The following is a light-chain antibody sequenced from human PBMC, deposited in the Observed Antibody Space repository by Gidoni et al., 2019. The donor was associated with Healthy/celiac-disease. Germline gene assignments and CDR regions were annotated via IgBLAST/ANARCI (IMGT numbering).Light chain of an antibody. V-gene: IGKV1-33*01. CDR1: QDINNY. CDR3: QQYDNLPLYT. Sequence: DIQMTQSPSSLSASVGDRVTITCQASQDINNYLNWYQQKPGKAPKLLIYDASNLETGVPSRFSGSGSGTDFTFTISSLQPEDIATYYCQQYDNLPLYTFGQGTKLEIK. CDR2: DAS. J-gene: IGKJ2*01.